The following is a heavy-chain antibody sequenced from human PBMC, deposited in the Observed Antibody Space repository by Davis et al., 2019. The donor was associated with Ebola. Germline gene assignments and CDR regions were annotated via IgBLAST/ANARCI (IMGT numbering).Heavy chain of an antibody. J-gene: IGHJ5*02. D-gene: IGHD3-16*01. V-gene: IGHV4-59*08. CDR3: ARGGGWFDP. CDR2: IYYSGST. CDR1: GGSILSYY. Sequence: SETLSLTCTVSGGSILSYYWSWFRQPPGKGLEWIGYIYYSGSTNYNPSLKSPVSISVDTSRHQFSLTLNSVTAADTAVYFCARGGGWFDPWGQGTLVTVSS.